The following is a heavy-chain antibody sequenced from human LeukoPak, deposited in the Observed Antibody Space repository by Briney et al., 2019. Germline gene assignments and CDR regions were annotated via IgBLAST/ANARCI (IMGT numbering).Heavy chain of an antibody. CDR3: VRTPRD. V-gene: IGHV4-4*02. J-gene: IGHJ4*02. CDR2: IYHDGNT. Sequence: PSETLSLTCAVSGASIISPYWLTWVRQPPGKGLEWVGEIYHDGNTNYNPSLKSRLSVSLDKSRNQFSLKLSFVTAADTAVYYCVRTPRDWGQGILVTVSS. CDR1: GASIISPYW. D-gene: IGHD2-21*01.